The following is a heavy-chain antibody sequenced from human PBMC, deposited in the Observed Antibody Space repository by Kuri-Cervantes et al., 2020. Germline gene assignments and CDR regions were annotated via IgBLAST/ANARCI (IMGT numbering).Heavy chain of an antibody. CDR3: ARESISMVRGVVYYYNGVDV. Sequence: SVKVSCKASGGTFGSYIINWVRQAPGQGLEWLGGIIPLFLIANYAQKFQGRVTITADESSSTAYMELSTLTSEDTAVYYCARESISMVRGVVYYYNGVDVWGQGTTVTVSS. CDR2: IIPLFLIA. D-gene: IGHD3-10*01. CDR1: GGTFGSYI. V-gene: IGHV1-69*13. J-gene: IGHJ6*02.